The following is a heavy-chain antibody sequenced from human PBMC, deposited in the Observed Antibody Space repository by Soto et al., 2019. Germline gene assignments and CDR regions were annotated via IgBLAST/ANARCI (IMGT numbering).Heavy chain of an antibody. J-gene: IGHJ6*02. CDR2: ISWNSGTI. CDR1: GFTFDEYG. V-gene: IGHV3-9*01. CDR3: AKSRGGTANGMDV. D-gene: IGHD2-15*01. Sequence: EVQLVESGGGLVQPGRSLRLSCAASGFTFDEYGMHWVRQAPGKGLEWVSGISWNSGTIGYADSVKGRFTISRDNAQNSLYLQMNSLRDEDTAFYYCAKSRGGTANGMDVWGQGTTVTVSS.